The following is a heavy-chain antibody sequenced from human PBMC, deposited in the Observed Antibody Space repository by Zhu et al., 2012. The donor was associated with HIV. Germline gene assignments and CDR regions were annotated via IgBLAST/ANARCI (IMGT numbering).Heavy chain of an antibody. V-gene: IGHV4-38-2*01. CDR1: GSSINTPKY. CDR2: VYRSGAT. Sequence: QVQLKGSGPGLVKPSETLSLTCDVSGSSINTPKYWGWIRQPPGKGLEWIANVYRSGATYYNPSLRSRAHHITGHVQERLFPDVEFCDPPQTRPFYYCARTGDDNHHASFDIWDQGTLITVSS. D-gene: IGHD2-21*01. CDR3: ARTGDDNHHASFDI. J-gene: IGHJ4*01.